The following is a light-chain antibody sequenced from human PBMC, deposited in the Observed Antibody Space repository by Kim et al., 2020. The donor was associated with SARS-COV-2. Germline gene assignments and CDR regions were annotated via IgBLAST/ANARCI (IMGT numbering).Light chain of an antibody. V-gene: IGKV3-20*01. Sequence: SPGERATLASRASQSVSSSYLAWYQQKPGQAPRLLIYGASSRATGIPYRFSGSGSGTDFTLTISRLEPEDFAVYYCQQYGSSPRTFGQGTKVDIK. CDR1: QSVSSSY. CDR3: QQYGSSPRT. J-gene: IGKJ1*01. CDR2: GAS.